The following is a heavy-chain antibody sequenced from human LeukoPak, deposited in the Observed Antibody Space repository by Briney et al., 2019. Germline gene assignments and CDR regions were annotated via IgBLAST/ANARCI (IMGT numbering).Heavy chain of an antibody. CDR1: GGSISTSNYY. D-gene: IGHD3-22*01. Sequence: SETLSLTCTVSGGSISTSNYYWGWIRQPPGKGLEWIGNIFYSGSTYYSPSLKSRVTISLDTSRNQFSLKLSSVTAADTAVYYCARDLVDITMIVVVPRNDAFDIWGQGTMVTVSS. CDR3: ARDLVDITMIVVVPRNDAFDI. CDR2: IFYSGST. J-gene: IGHJ3*02. V-gene: IGHV4-39*07.